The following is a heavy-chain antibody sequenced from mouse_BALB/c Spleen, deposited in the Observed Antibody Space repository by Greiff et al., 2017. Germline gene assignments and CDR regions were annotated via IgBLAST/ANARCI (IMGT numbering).Heavy chain of an antibody. D-gene: IGHD1-1*01. V-gene: IGHV1S22*01. Sequence: LKQPGSELVRPGASVKLSCKASGYTFTSYWMHWVKQRPGQGLEWIGNIYPGSGSTNYDEKFKSKATLTVDTSSSTAYMQLSSLTSEDSAVYYCTREPYYGSSYFDYWGQGTTLTVSS. CDR1: GYTFTSYW. CDR3: TREPYYGSSYFDY. J-gene: IGHJ2*01. CDR2: IYPGSGST.